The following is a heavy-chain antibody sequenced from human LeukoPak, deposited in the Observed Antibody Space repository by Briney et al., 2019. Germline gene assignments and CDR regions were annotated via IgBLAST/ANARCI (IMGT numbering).Heavy chain of an antibody. CDR2: IKSTTDGGAT. D-gene: IGHD2-2*01. CDR3: STSQGVVVIYYYGMDV. CDR1: GFTFSSAW. V-gene: IGHV3-15*01. Sequence: GGSLRLSCAASGFTFSSAWMSWVRQAPGKGLEWVGRIKSTTDGGATDYAAPVKGRFTISRDDSKNTLYLQMNSLKIEDTAVYYCSTSQGVVVIYYYGMDVWGQGTTVTVSS. J-gene: IGHJ6*02.